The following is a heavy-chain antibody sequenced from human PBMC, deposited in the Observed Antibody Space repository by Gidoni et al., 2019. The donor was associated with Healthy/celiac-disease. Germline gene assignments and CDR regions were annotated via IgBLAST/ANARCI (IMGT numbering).Heavy chain of an antibody. D-gene: IGHD4-17*01. CDR3: ARDSDAPGNYGDAFNWFDP. CDR1: GFTFSSYC. CDR2: IKQDGSEK. J-gene: IGHJ5*02. Sequence: EVQLVESGGGLVQPGGSLRLSCAASGFTFSSYCMSWVRQAPGKGLEWVANIKQDGSEKYYVDSVKGRFTISRDNAKNSLYLQMNSLRAEDTAVYYCARDSDAPGNYGDAFNWFDPWGQGTLVTVSS. V-gene: IGHV3-7*01.